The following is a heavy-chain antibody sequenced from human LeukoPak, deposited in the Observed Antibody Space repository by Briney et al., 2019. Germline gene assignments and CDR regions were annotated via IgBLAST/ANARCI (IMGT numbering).Heavy chain of an antibody. CDR1: GFTFSSYG. J-gene: IGHJ4*02. CDR2: IRYDGSNK. D-gene: IGHD2-15*01. V-gene: IGHV3-30*02. CDR3: AKDRQRSVPHSYYFDY. Sequence: GGSLRLSCAASGFTFSSYGMHWVRQAPGKGLEWVAFIRYDGSNKYYADSVKGRFTISRDNSKNTLYLQMNSLRAEDTAVYYCAKDRQRSVPHSYYFDYWGQGTLVTVSS.